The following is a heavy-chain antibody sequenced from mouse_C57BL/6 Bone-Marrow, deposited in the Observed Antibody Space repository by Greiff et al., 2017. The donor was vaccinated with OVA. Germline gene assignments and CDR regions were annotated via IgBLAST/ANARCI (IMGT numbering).Heavy chain of an antibody. Sequence: EVKVVESGEGLVKPGGSLKLSCAASGFTFSSYAMSWVRQTPEKRLEWVAYISSGGDYIYYADTVKGRFTISRDNARNTLYLQRSSLKSEDTAMYYCTRENYYGSRILDYWGQGTTLTVSS. V-gene: IGHV5-9-1*02. CDR2: ISSGGDYI. CDR1: GFTFSSYA. CDR3: TRENYYGSRILDY. D-gene: IGHD1-1*01. J-gene: IGHJ2*01.